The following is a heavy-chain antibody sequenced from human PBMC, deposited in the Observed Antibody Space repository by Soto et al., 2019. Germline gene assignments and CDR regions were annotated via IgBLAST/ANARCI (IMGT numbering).Heavy chain of an antibody. V-gene: IGHV4-30-2*05. CDR3: ARAQFYSGSGNYNNLMFDA. J-gene: IGHJ5*02. CDR2: MYHSGTF. D-gene: IGHD3-10*01. CDR1: GGSIGGVGYS. Sequence: SETLSLTCAVSGGSIGGVGYSWSWIRQPPGVGLEWIGYMYHSGTFLKSPSLKTRLTMSLDMSKNQFSLTLNSMTAADTAVYYCARAQFYSGSGNYNNLMFDAWGQGIQVTVSS.